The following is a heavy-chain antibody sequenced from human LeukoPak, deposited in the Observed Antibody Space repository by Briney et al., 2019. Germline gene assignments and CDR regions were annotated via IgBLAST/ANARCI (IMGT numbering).Heavy chain of an antibody. CDR3: ARVYYSNSYDYWYFDL. V-gene: IGHV4-61*02. CDR1: GDSINSNNYY. J-gene: IGHJ2*01. Sequence: SETLSLTCTVSGDSINSNNYYWSWIRQPAGKGLEWIGRIYSSGRTNYNPSLKSRVTISVDTSKNQFSLKLSSVTAADTAVYYCARVYYSNSYDYWYFDLWGRGTLVTVSS. D-gene: IGHD6-13*01. CDR2: IYSSGRT.